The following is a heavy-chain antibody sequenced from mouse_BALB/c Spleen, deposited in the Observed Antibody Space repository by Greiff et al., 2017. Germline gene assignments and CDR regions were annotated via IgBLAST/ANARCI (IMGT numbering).Heavy chain of an antibody. J-gene: IGHJ2*01. CDR3: ARDYGSSYAYYFDY. D-gene: IGHD1-1*01. Sequence: QVQLQQSGAELVRPGTSVKISCKASGYTFTNYWLGWVKQRPGHGLEWIGDIYPGGGYTNYNEKFKGKATLTADTSSSTAYMQLSSLTSEDSAVYFCARDYGSSYAYYFDYWGQGTTLTVSS. V-gene: IGHV1-63*02. CDR2: IYPGGGYT. CDR1: GYTFTNYW.